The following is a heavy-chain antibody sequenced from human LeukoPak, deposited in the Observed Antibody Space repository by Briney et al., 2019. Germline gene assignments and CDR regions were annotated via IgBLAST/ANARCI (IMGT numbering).Heavy chain of an antibody. CDR3: ARDLRSGSYDF. D-gene: IGHD1-26*01. CDR1: GYTFTRYS. CDR2: IDTNTGNP. V-gene: IGHV7-4-1*02. Sequence: ASVKVSCKASGYTFTRYSMNWLQQAPGQGLEWVGWIDTNTGNPSYAQGFTGRFVFSLDTSVSTAYLQISSLKAEDTAVYYCARDLRSGSYDFWGQGTLVTVSS. J-gene: IGHJ4*02.